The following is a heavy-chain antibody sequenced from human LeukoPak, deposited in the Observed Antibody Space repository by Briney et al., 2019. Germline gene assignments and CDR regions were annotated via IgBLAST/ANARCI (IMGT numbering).Heavy chain of an antibody. Sequence: SETLSLSSAVGGGSFSDHYWSWIRQPPGKGLEWIRGIYHSGSANYNPSLKSRVTLAVDTPKTQFSLRLSSLTAADTAVYYCARMSFDVDSAAFDVWGQGAMVTVSS. CDR2: IYHSGSA. CDR1: GGSFSDHY. CDR3: ARMSFDVDSAAFDV. V-gene: IGHV4-34*01. J-gene: IGHJ3*01.